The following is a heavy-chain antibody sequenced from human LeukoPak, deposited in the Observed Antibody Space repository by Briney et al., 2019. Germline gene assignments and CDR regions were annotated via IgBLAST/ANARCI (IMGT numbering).Heavy chain of an antibody. CDR2: ISGSGGST. Sequence: GGSLRLSCAASGFTFSSYAMSWVRQAPRKGLEWVSAISGSGGSTYYADSVKGRFTISRDNSKNTLYLQMNSLRAEDTAVYYCAKPPGGYYYDSSGYISLFAYWGQGTLVTVSS. V-gene: IGHV3-23*01. J-gene: IGHJ4*02. CDR3: AKPPGGYYYDSSGYISLFAY. D-gene: IGHD3-22*01. CDR1: GFTFSSYA.